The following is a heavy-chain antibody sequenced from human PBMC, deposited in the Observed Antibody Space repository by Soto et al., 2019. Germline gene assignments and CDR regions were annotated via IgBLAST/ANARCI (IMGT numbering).Heavy chain of an antibody. CDR2: ISGSGGST. V-gene: IGHV3-23*01. J-gene: IGHJ5*02. D-gene: IGHD1-1*01. CDR3: AKGGTFESWFDP. Sequence: PGVSLRLSCAASGFTFSSYAMSWVRQAPGKGLEWVSAISGSGGSTYYADSVKGRFTISRDNSKNTLYLQMNSLRAEDTAVYYCAKGGTFESWFDPWGQGTLVTDSS. CDR1: GFTFSSYA.